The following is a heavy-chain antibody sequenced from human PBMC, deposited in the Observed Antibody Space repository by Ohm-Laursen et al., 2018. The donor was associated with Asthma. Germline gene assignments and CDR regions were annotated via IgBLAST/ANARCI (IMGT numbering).Heavy chain of an antibody. V-gene: IGHV1-2*06. CDR3: ARWFRGSYYGMDV. J-gene: IGHJ6*02. Sequence: AASVKVSCKASGYTFTGYYMHWVRQAPGQGLEWMGRINPNSGGTNYAQKFQGRVTMTRDTSISTAYMELSRLRSDDTAVYYCARWFRGSYYGMDVWGQGTTVTVSS. CDR1: GYTFTGYY. D-gene: IGHD3-10*01. CDR2: INPNSGGT.